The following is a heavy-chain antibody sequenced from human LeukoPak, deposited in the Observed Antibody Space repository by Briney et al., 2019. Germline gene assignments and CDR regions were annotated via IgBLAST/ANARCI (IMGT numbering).Heavy chain of an antibody. D-gene: IGHD3-3*01. CDR3: AHRVRLEWIGADAFDF. Sequence: SGPTLFKPTHTLTLTCSCSGFSLPTRGVGVGWIRQPPGKALEWLTLIYWDDDVRSSPSLKNRLTITKDTSKNQVVLTMTNMDPGDTGTYYCAHRVRLEWIGADAFDFWGQGTMVTVSS. CDR1: GFSLPTRGVG. J-gene: IGHJ3*01. CDR2: IYWDDDV. V-gene: IGHV2-5*02.